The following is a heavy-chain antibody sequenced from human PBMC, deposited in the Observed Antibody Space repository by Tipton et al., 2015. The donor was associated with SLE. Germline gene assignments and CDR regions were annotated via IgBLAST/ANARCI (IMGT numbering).Heavy chain of an antibody. Sequence: GASVSSRSYYWNWVRQPAGKGLEWIGRIYTGGFTYYNPSLESRVTISMDTSKNQFSLKLTSVTAADTAVYYCARVLDVLDYWGQGTLVTVSS. CDR2: IYTGGFT. D-gene: IGHD1-1*01. V-gene: IGHV4-61*02. CDR3: ARVLDVLDY. CDR1: GASVSSRSYY. J-gene: IGHJ4*02.